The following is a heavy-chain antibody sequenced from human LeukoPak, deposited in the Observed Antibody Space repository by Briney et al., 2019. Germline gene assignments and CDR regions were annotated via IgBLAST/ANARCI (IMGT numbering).Heavy chain of an antibody. V-gene: IGHV4-59*08. J-gene: IGHJ4*02. D-gene: IGHD6-19*01. CDR3: ARLPGIAVP. Sequence: PSETLSLTCTVSGGSISSYYWSWTRQPPGKGLEWIGYIYYSGSTNYNPSLKSRVTISVDTSKNQFSLKLSSVTAADTAVYYCARLPGIAVPWGQGTLVTVSS. CDR2: IYYSGST. CDR1: GGSISSYY.